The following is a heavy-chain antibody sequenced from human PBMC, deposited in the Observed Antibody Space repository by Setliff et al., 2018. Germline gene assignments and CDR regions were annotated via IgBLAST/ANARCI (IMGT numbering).Heavy chain of an antibody. V-gene: IGHV4-38-2*01. CDR3: GRSEAYNWFDP. CDR2: IYHSGNT. CDR1: GYSISSGYY. Sequence: SETLSLTCAVSGYSISSGYYWGWIRQPPGKGLEWIGSIYHSGNTYYNPSLKSRATISIDTSKNQFSLKLNSVTAADTAVYYCGRSEAYNWFDPWGQGTLVTVSS. J-gene: IGHJ5*02.